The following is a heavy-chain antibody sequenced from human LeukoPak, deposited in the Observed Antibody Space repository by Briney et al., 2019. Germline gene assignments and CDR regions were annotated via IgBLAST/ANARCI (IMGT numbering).Heavy chain of an antibody. D-gene: IGHD1-26*01. CDR1: GFTFSSYT. J-gene: IGHJ4*02. Sequence: GGSLRLSCAASGFTFSSYTMNWVRQAPGKGLEWVSSISSSSTYINYADSVKGRFTISRDNAKNSLYLQMNSLRAEDTAVYYCAKQLHSGSYELDFDYWGQGTLVTVSS. V-gene: IGHV3-21*04. CDR2: ISSSSTYI. CDR3: AKQLHSGSYELDFDY.